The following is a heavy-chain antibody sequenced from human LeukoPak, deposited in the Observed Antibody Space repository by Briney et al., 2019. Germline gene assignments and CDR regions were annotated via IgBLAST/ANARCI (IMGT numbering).Heavy chain of an antibody. V-gene: IGHV4-34*01. J-gene: IGHJ3*02. CDR1: GGSFSGYY. D-gene: IGHD3-22*01. CDR3: ARDLYYDSSGYYRRFDAFDI. CDR2: INHSGST. Sequence: PSETLSLTCAVYGGSFSGYYWSWIRQPPGKGLEWIGEINHSGSTNYNPSLKSRVTISVDTSKNQFSLKLSSVTAADTAVYYCARDLYYDSSGYYRRFDAFDIWGQGTMVTVSS.